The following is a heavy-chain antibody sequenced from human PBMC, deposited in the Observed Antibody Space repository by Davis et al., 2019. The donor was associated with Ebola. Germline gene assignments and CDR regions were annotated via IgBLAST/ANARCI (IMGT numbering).Heavy chain of an antibody. CDR2: INHSGST. J-gene: IGHJ4*02. V-gene: IGHV4-34*01. Sequence: PGGSLRLSCAVYGGSFSGYYWSWIRQPPGKGLDWIGEINHSGSTNYNPSLKSRVTISVDTSKNQFSLKLSSVTAADTAVYYCARATSGTYLLNYWGQGTLVTVSS. CDR3: ARATSGTYLLNY. CDR1: GGSFSGYY. D-gene: IGHD1-26*01.